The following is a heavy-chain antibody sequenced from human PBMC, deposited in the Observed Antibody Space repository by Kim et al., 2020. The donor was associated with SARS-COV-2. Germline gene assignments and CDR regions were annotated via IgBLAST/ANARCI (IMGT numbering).Heavy chain of an antibody. V-gene: IGHV3-15*01. CDR2: IKSKTDGGTT. CDR1: GFTFSNAW. J-gene: IGHJ4*02. Sequence: GGSLRLSCAASGFTFSNAWMSWVRQAPGKGLEWVGRIKSKTDGGTTDYAAPVKGRFTISRDDSKNTLYLQMNSLKTEDTAVYYCTTDSGYYDFWSGYRYALDYWGQGTLVTVSS. CDR3: TTDSGYYDFWSGYRYALDY. D-gene: IGHD3-3*01.